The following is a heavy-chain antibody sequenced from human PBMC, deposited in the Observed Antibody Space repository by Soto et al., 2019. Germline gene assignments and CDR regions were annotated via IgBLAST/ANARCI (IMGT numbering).Heavy chain of an antibody. Sequence: WASVKVSCKVSGYTLTELSMHWVRQAPGKGLEWMGGFDPEDGETIYAQKFQGRVTMTEDTSTDTAYMELSSLRSEDTAVYYCATPTLTGPYGNWFDPWGQGTLVTVSS. CDR1: GYTLTELS. J-gene: IGHJ5*02. D-gene: IGHD3-9*01. V-gene: IGHV1-24*01. CDR3: ATPTLTGPYGNWFDP. CDR2: FDPEDGET.